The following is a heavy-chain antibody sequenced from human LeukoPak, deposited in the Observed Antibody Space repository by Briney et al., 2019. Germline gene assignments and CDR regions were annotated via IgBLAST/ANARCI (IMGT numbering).Heavy chain of an antibody. Sequence: PGRSLRLSCAASGFTFSSYGMHWVRQAPGKGLEWVAVIWYDGSNKYYADSVKGRFTISRDNSKNTLYLQMNSLRAEDTAVYYCARGGSYYGSGGYYFDYWGQGTLVTVSS. CDR1: GFTFSSYG. CDR3: ARGGSYYGSGGYYFDY. V-gene: IGHV3-33*01. D-gene: IGHD3-10*01. J-gene: IGHJ4*02. CDR2: IWYDGSNK.